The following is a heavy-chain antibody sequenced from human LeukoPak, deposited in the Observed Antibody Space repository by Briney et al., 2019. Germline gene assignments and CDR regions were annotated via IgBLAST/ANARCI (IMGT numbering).Heavy chain of an antibody. CDR3: AVYCSRTSCPFDY. D-gene: IGHD2-2*01. V-gene: IGHV1-8*03. CDR2: MNPNSGNT. Sequence: ASVKVSCKASGYTFTSYDINWVRQATGQGLEWMGWMNPNSGNTGYAQKFQGRVTITRNTSISTAYMELSSLRSEDTAVYYWAVYCSRTSCPFDYWGQGTLVTVSS. J-gene: IGHJ4*02. CDR1: GYTFTSYD.